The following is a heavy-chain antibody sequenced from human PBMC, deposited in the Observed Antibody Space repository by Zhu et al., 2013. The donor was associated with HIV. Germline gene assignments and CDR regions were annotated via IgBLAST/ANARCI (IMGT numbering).Heavy chain of an antibody. CDR2: INPSDGST. V-gene: IGHV1-46*01. CDR3: ASGVIAVAGTGDYYYGMDV. D-gene: IGHD6-19*01. CDR1: GYTFTRFY. Sequence: QVQLVQSGAEVKKPGASVKVSCKASGYTFTRFYIHWVRQAPGQGLEWMGIINPSDGSTSYAQKFQGRVTMTRDTSTSTVYMELSSLRSEDTAVYYCASGVIAVAGTGDYYYGMDVWGQGTTVTVSS. J-gene: IGHJ6*02.